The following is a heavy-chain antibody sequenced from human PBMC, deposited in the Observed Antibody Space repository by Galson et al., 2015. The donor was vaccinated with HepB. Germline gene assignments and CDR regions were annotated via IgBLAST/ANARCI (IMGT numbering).Heavy chain of an antibody. V-gene: IGHV5-51*03. J-gene: IGHJ3*01. CDR1: GYSFTTYW. Sequence: QSGAEVKEPGESLWISCKASGYSFTTYWIGWVRQLPGKGLEWMGTIYPVDSNTRYSPSLHGQVTISADKSISTSYLRWSSLKASDTAIYYCARGYCSGTICYYDAFDLWGQGTVVTVSS. CDR2: IYPVDSNT. D-gene: IGHD2-2*01. CDR3: ARGYCSGTICYYDAFDL.